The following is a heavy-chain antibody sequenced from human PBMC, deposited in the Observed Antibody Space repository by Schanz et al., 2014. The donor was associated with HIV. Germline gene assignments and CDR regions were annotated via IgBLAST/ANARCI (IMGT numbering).Heavy chain of an antibody. CDR3: AANYYDTSGCAY. J-gene: IGHJ4*02. Sequence: QVQLQESGPGLVKPSQTLSLTCTVSGGSISSGSYYWSWIRQHPGKGLEWIGYTYYRGSTYYNPSLKSRLTISLDTSKNQFSLNLSSVTAADTAVYYCAANYYDTSGCAYWGQGTLVTVSS. CDR2: TYYRGST. CDR1: GGSISSGSYY. D-gene: IGHD3-22*01. V-gene: IGHV4-31*03.